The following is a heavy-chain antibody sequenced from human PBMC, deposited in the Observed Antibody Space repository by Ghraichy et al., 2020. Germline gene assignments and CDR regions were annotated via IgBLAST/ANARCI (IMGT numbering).Heavy chain of an antibody. D-gene: IGHD2-15*01. CDR3: ARLYCSGGSCPFDY. V-gene: IGHV4-39*01. Sequence: SATLSLTCTVSGGSISSSSYYWGWIRQPPGKGLEWIGSIYYSGSTYYNPSLKSRVTISVDTSKNQFSLKLSSVTAADTAVYYCARLYCSGGSCPFDYWGQGTLVTVSS. J-gene: IGHJ4*02. CDR1: GGSISSSSYY. CDR2: IYYSGST.